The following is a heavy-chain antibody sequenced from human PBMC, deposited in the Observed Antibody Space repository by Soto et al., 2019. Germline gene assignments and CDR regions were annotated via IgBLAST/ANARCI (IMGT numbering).Heavy chain of an antibody. CDR3: ARTMNTVPRRAFDI. J-gene: IGHJ3*02. CDR1: GGSISSGGYY. V-gene: IGHV4-31*03. CDR2: IYYSGST. Sequence: QVQLQESGPGLVKPSQTLSLTCTVSGGSISSGGYYWSWIRQHPGKGLEWIGYIYYSGSTYYNPSLKSRVTISVDTSKNQFSLKLSSVTAADTAVHYCARTMNTVPRRAFDIWGQGTMVTVSS. D-gene: IGHD4-17*01.